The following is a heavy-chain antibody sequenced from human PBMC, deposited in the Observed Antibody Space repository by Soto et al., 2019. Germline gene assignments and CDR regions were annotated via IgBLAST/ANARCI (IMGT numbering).Heavy chain of an antibody. CDR2: TYYRSKWYN. CDR3: PRDPQMYPLQTQGNNCYDP. V-gene: IGHV6-1*01. CDR1: GDSVSSSSAA. J-gene: IGHJ5*02. D-gene: IGHD2-2*01. Sequence: SQTLSLTCAISGDSVSSSSAAWNWIRQSPSRGLEWLGRTYYRSKWYNDYAVSVKSRITINPDTSKNQFSLQLNSVTPEDTAVYYCPRDPQMYPLQTQGNNCYDPWGRGTRGTVAS.